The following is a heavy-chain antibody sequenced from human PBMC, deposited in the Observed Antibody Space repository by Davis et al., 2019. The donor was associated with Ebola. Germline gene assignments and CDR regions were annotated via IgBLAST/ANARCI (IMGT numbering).Heavy chain of an antibody. CDR2: ILPMLGIS. J-gene: IGHJ5*02. CDR3: ARTHRGYPFDP. D-gene: IGHD3-10*01. V-gene: IGHV1-69*02. CDR1: GGTFSSYT. Sequence: AASVKVSCKASGGTFSSYTVSWVRQGPGQGLEWVGSILPMLGISDYAQKFQGRVTITADTSTSTAYMELSSLRSDDTAVYYCARTHRGYPFDPWGRGTLVTVSS.